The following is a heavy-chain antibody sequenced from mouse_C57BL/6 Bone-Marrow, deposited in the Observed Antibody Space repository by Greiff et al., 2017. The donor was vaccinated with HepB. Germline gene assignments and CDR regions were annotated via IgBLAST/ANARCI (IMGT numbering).Heavy chain of an antibody. Sequence: VQLQQPGAELVMPGASVKLSCKASGYTFTSYWMHWVKQRPGQGLEWIGEIDPSDSYTNYNQKFKGKSTLTVDKSSSTAYIQLSSLISEDSAVYYCAREGLITFDVWGTGTTVTVSS. J-gene: IGHJ1*03. CDR2: IDPSDSYT. V-gene: IGHV1-69*01. D-gene: IGHD1-1*01. CDR3: AREGLITFDV. CDR1: GYTFTSYW.